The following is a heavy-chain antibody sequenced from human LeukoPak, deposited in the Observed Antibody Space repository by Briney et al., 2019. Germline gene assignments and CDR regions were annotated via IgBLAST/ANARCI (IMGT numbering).Heavy chain of an antibody. CDR3: ARVLYSSSSSGGFYYYGMDV. D-gene: IGHD6-6*01. Sequence: ASVKVSCKASGGTFSSYAIGWARQAPGQGLEWMGGIIPIFGTANYAQKFQGRVTITADESTSTAYMELSSLRSEDTAVYYCARVLYSSSSSGGFYYYGMDVWGQGTTVTVSS. J-gene: IGHJ6*02. CDR2: IIPIFGTA. V-gene: IGHV1-69*13. CDR1: GGTFSSYA.